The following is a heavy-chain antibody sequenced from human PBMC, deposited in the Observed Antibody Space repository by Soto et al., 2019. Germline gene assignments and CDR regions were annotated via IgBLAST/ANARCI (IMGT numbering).Heavy chain of an antibody. J-gene: IGHJ6*02. Sequence: EVQLVESGGGLVKPGGSLRLSCVASGFTFSDNNMNWVRQAPGRGLEWVSAISRSSSYKYYADSVKGRFTISRDNAKNSVHLQMNSLRAEDTAVYYCARELLSTGWSYVETYYYGMDVWGQGTTVTVSS. CDR1: GFTFSDNN. CDR2: ISRSSSYK. V-gene: IGHV3-21*01. CDR3: ARELLSTGWSYVETYYYGMDV. D-gene: IGHD6-19*01.